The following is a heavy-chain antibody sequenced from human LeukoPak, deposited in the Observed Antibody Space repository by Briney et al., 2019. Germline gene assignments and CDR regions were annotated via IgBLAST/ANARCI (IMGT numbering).Heavy chain of an antibody. D-gene: IGHD6-19*01. CDR1: GFTFSGYG. CDR3: ARDLFDRGSGWYSNY. CDR2: IWYDGSNK. V-gene: IGHV3-33*01. J-gene: IGHJ4*02. Sequence: PGGSLRLSCAASGFTFSGYGMHWVRQVPGKGLEWVAVIWYDGSNKYYADSVKGRFTISRDNSKNTLYLQMNSLRAEDTAVYYCARDLFDRGSGWYSNYWGQGTLVTVSS.